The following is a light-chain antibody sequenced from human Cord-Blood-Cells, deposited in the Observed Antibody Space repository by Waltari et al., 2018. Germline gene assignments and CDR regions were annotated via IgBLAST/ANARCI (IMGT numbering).Light chain of an antibody. CDR1: SSDVGGYNY. Sequence: QSALTPPAPVSGSPGQPITISCTGTSSDVGGYNYVSWYQQHPGKAPKLMSYEVSNRPSGVSNRFSGSKSGNTASLTISGLQAEDEADYYCSSYTSSSTRVVFGGGTKLTVL. CDR3: SSYTSSSTRVV. V-gene: IGLV2-14*01. CDR2: EVS. J-gene: IGLJ2*01.